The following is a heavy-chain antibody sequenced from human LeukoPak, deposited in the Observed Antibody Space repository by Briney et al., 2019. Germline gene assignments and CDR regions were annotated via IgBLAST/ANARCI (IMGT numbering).Heavy chain of an antibody. CDR3: AKETSSGSSPWDFDY. V-gene: IGHV3-74*01. CDR1: GFTFSSYW. Sequence: PGGSLRLSCAASGFTFSSYWMHWVRQAPGKGLVWVSRINSDGSSTSYADSVKGRFTISRDNSKNTLYLQMNSLRAEDTAVYYCAKETSSGSSPWDFDYWGQGTLVTVSS. CDR2: INSDGSST. J-gene: IGHJ4*02. D-gene: IGHD1-26*01.